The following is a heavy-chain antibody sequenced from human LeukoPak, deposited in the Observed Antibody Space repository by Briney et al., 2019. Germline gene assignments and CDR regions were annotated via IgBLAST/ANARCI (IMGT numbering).Heavy chain of an antibody. CDR3: ARDVTGYYDSSGYPLQYYFDY. D-gene: IGHD3-22*01. CDR2: LDYDGNT. V-gene: IGHV4-59*01. CDR1: GGSLNTYY. J-gene: IGHJ4*02. Sequence: SETLSLTCAVSGGSLNTYYWAWIRQPPGKGLEWIGYLDYDGNTNYNPSLKGRVTISVDTSKTQLSLKLASVTAEDTAVYYCARDVTGYYDSSGYPLQYYFDYWGQGTLVTVSS.